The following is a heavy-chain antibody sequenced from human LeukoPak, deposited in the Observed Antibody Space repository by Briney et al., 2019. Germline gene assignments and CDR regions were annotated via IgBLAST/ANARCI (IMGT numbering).Heavy chain of an antibody. D-gene: IGHD1-14*01. Sequence: PSETLSLTCTVSGASITTYYWSWIRQPAGERPEWIGRISPSGITKDNPSLRGRGAVSVDTPKGHFSLNLTSVTAADTAIYYCARDPGKYASDYWGLGILVTVSS. CDR3: ARDPGKYASDY. V-gene: IGHV4-4*07. J-gene: IGHJ4*02. CDR2: ISPSGIT. CDR1: GASITTYY.